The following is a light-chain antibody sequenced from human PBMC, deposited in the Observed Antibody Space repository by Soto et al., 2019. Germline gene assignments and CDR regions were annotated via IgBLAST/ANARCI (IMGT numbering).Light chain of an antibody. V-gene: IGLV2-8*01. CDR2: EVS. CDR1: SRDVGGYNY. J-gene: IGLJ1*01. Sequence: QSALTQPPSASGSPGQSVTISCTGTSRDVGGYNYVSWYQLYPGKAPKLLISEVSKRPSGVPDRFSGSKSGNTASLTVSGLQAEDEADYYCGSYAGNSYVFGSGTKLTVL. CDR3: GSYAGNSYV.